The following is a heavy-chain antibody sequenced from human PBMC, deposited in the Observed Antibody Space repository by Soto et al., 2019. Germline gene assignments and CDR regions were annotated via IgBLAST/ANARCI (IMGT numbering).Heavy chain of an antibody. CDR2: IYYSGNT. V-gene: IGHV4-39*01. D-gene: IGHD1-1*01. CDR3: ARLPQEYNYYGMDV. J-gene: IGHJ6*02. CDR1: GGSIVTGSYY. Sequence: SETLSLTCTVSGGSIVTGSYYWGWIRQPPGKGLEWLGHIYYSGNTYYPPSLKSRVTISVDTSKNQFSLRLSSVTAADTAVYYCARLPQEYNYYGMDVWGQGTTVTVSS.